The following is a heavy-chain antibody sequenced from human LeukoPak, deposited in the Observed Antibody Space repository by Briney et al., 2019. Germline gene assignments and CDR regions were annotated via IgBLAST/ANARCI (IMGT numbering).Heavy chain of an antibody. Sequence: QSGGSLRLSCAASGFTFSTYGMHWVRQAPGKGLEWVAVISYDGSNKYYADSVKGRFTISRDNSKNTLYLQMNSLRAEDTAVYYCASRLGITIDMDVWGKGTTVTVSS. CDR2: ISYDGSNK. CDR1: GFTFSTYG. J-gene: IGHJ6*03. D-gene: IGHD3-10*01. CDR3: ASRLGITIDMDV. V-gene: IGHV3-30*03.